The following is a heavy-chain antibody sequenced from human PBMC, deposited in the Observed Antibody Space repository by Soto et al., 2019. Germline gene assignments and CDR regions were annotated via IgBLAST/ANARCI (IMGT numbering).Heavy chain of an antibody. J-gene: IGHJ5*02. CDR3: VRDGTKTLRDWFDP. D-gene: IGHD1-1*01. CDR2: IYATGTT. Sequence: QVQLQESGPGLVKPSETLSLTCTVSGASISGYYWSWIRKSAGKGLEWIGRIYATGTTDYNPSLKSRAMMSVDTSKKQYSLKLRSVTAADKAVYYCVRDGTKTLRDWFDPWGQGISVTVSS. CDR1: GASISGYY. V-gene: IGHV4-4*07.